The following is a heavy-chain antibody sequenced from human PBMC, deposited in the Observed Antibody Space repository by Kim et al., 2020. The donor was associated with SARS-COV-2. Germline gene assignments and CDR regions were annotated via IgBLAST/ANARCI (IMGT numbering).Heavy chain of an antibody. D-gene: IGHD4-17*01. Sequence: ASVKVSCKASGYTFTSYGISWVRQAPGQGLEWMGWISAYNGNTNYAQKLQGRVTMTTDTSTSTAYMELRSLRSDDTAVYYCARGGRYGDYDDNWFDPWGQGTLVTVSS. J-gene: IGHJ5*02. CDR3: ARGGRYGDYDDNWFDP. CDR2: ISAYNGNT. CDR1: GYTFTSYG. V-gene: IGHV1-18*01.